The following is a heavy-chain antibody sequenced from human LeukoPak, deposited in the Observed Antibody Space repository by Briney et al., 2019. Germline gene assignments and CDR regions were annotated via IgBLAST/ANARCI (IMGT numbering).Heavy chain of an antibody. D-gene: IGHD3-16*02. J-gene: IGHJ6*03. Sequence: GGSLRLSCAASGSTFSSYGMHWVRQAPNKGLEWVAVISYDGSNKYYADSVKGRFTISRDKSKNTLYLQMNSLRAEDTAVYYCAKDSIVYYYYYMDVWGKGTTVTVSS. V-gene: IGHV3-30*18. CDR2: ISYDGSNK. CDR3: AKDSIVYYYYYMDV. CDR1: GSTFSSYG.